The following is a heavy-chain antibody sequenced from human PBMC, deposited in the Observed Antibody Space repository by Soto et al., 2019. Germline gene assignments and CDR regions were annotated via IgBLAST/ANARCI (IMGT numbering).Heavy chain of an antibody. CDR1: GGSINSYY. V-gene: IGHV4-4*07. CDR3: AKSISRSSLGQYGLAV. D-gene: IGHD6-13*01. CDR2: IYISGST. Sequence: SETLSLTCTVSGGSINSYYWYWIRQPAGKGLEWIGRIYISGSTNYNPSLKSRVTMSIDTSKNQFSLKVSSVTAADTAVYYCAKSISRSSLGQYGLAVWGQGTTVTVSS. J-gene: IGHJ6*02.